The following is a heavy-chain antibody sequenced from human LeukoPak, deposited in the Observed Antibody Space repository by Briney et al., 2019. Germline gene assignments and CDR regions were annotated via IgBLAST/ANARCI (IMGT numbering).Heavy chain of an antibody. D-gene: IGHD4-11*01. CDR1: GGSFSGYY. V-gene: IGHV4-34*01. CDR2: INHSGST. J-gene: IGHJ5*02. Sequence: ASETLSLTCAVYGGSFSGYYWSWIRQPPGKGLEWIGEINHSGSTNYNPSLKSRVTISVDTSKNQFSLKLSSVTAADTAVYYCARALMTTSSWFDPWGQGTLVTVSS. CDR3: ARALMTTSSWFDP.